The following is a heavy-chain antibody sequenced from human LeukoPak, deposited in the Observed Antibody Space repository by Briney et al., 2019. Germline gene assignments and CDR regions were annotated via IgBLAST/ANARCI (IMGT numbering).Heavy chain of an antibody. CDR3: ARDRGYSYGCDAFDI. J-gene: IGHJ3*02. Sequence: SETLSLTCTVSGGSISRGGYYRSWIRQHPGKGLEYIGYIYYSGSIYYNPSLKSRVTISLDPSKNQFSLKLSSVTAADTAVYYCARDRGYSYGCDAFDIWGQGTMATVSS. CDR1: GGSISRGGYY. D-gene: IGHD5-18*01. CDR2: IYYSGSI. V-gene: IGHV4-31*03.